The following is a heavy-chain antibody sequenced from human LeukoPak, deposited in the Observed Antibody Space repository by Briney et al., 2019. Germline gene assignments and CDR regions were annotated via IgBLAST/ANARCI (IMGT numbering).Heavy chain of an antibody. J-gene: IGHJ3*02. CDR2: ISGSGGST. CDR3: AKERTYSYGPDDAFDI. CDR1: GFTFSSYA. V-gene: IGHV3-23*01. D-gene: IGHD5-18*01. Sequence: PGGSLRLSCAASGFTFSSYAMSWVRQAPGKGLEWVSAISGSGGSTYYADSVKGRFTISRDNSKNTLYLQMNSLRAEDTAVYYCAKERTYSYGPDDAFDIWGQGIMVTVSS.